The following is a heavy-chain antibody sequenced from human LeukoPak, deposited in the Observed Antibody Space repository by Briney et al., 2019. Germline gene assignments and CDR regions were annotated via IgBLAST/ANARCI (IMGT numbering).Heavy chain of an antibody. CDR2: ISGSGGST. CDR3: ARTNWGGIQPYYFDY. CDR1: GFTFSSYA. V-gene: IGHV3-23*01. D-gene: IGHD5-18*01. Sequence: GGSLRLSCAASGFTFSSYAMSWVRQAPGKGLEWVSAISGSGGSTYYADSVKGRFTISRDNSKNTLYLQMNSLRAEDTAVYYCARTNWGGIQPYYFDYWGQGTLVTVSS. J-gene: IGHJ4*02.